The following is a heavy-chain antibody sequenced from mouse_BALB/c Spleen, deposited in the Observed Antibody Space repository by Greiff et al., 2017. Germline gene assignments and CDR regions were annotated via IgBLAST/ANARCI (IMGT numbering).Heavy chain of an antibody. D-gene: IGHD2-1*01. J-gene: IGHJ4*01. Sequence: QVQLQQSGPGLVQPSQSLSITCTVSGFSLTSYGVHWVRQSPGKGLEWLGVIWSGGSTDYNAAFISRLSISKDNSKVQVFFKMNSLQANDTAIYYCARGCYGNYDYAMDYWGQGTSVTVSA. CDR1: GFSLTSYG. CDR3: ARGCYGNYDYAMDY. CDR2: IWSGGST. V-gene: IGHV2-2*02.